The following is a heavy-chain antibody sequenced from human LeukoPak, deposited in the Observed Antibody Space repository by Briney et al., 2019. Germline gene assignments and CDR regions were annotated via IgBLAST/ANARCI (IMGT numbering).Heavy chain of an antibody. D-gene: IGHD1-26*01. V-gene: IGHV4-59*08. Sequence: SETLSLTCTASGGSISSHFWSWIRQPPGKGLEWIGYIYDSGSTNYNPSLKSRVTISVDTSKNQFSLKLSSVTAADTAVYYCARHVRRSYHRYFDYWGQGTLVTVSS. J-gene: IGHJ4*02. CDR1: GGSISSHF. CDR2: IYDSGST. CDR3: ARHVRRSYHRYFDY.